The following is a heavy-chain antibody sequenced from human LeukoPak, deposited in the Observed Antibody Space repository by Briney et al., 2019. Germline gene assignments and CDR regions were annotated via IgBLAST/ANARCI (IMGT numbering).Heavy chain of an antibody. V-gene: IGHV4-34*01. D-gene: IGHD5-18*01. CDR1: GGSFSGYY. CDR2: INHSGST. Sequence: PSETLSLTCAAYGGSFSGYYWSWIRQPPGKGLEWIGEINHSGSTNYNPSLKSRVTISVDTSKNQFSLKLNSVTAADTAVYYCARGAVRLWFALDYWGQGTLVTVSS. CDR3: ARGAVRLWFALDY. J-gene: IGHJ4*02.